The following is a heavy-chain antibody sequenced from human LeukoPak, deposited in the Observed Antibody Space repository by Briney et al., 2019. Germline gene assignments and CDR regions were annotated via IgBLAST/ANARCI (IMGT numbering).Heavy chain of an antibody. Sequence: ASVKVSCKASGYTFTSYGISWVRQAPGQGLEWMGWISAYNGNTNYAQKLQGRVTMTTDTSTSTAYMELRSLRSDDTAVYYCARDPTVVTPGGWFDPWGQGTLVTVSS. V-gene: IGHV1-18*01. D-gene: IGHD4-23*01. CDR3: ARDPTVVTPGGWFDP. J-gene: IGHJ5*02. CDR1: GYTFTSYG. CDR2: ISAYNGNT.